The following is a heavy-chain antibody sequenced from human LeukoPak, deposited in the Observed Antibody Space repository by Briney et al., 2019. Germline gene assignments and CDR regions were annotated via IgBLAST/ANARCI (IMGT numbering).Heavy chain of an antibody. V-gene: IGHV3-21*04. J-gene: IGHJ3*02. CDR2: ISSSSSYI. CDR1: GFTFSSYS. Sequence: GGSLRLSCAASGFTFSSYSMNWVRQAPGKGLEWVSSISSSSSYIYYADSVKGRFTISRDDAKNSLYLQMNSLRAEDTAVYYCARDPGDAFDIWGQGTTVTVSS. CDR3: ARDPGDAFDI.